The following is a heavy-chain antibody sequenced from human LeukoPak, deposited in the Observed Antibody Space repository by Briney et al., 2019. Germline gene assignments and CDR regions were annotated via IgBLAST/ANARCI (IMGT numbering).Heavy chain of an antibody. D-gene: IGHD2-2*01. CDR2: IYTSGST. CDR1: GGSISSGSYY. V-gene: IGHV4-61*02. J-gene: IGHJ4*02. Sequence: SETLSLTCTVSGGSISSGSYYWSWIRQPAGKGLEWIGRIYTSGSTDYNSPLKSRVTISVDTSKNQFSLKLSSVTAADTAVYYCARGTWPLYYFDYWGQGTLVTVSS. CDR3: ARGTWPLYYFDY.